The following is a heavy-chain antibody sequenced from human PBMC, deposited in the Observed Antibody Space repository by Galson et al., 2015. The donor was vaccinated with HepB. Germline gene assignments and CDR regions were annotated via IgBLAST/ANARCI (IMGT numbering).Heavy chain of an antibody. CDR3: ARDTGYSSGWLVDYYYYYYMDV. V-gene: IGHV1-69*13. Sequence: SVKVSCKASGGTFSSYAISWVRQAPGQGLEWMGGIIPIFGTANYAQKFQGRVTITADESTSTAYMELSSLRSEDTAVYYCARDTGYSSGWLVDYYYYYYMDVWGEGTTVTVSS. CDR1: GGTFSSYA. CDR2: IIPIFGTA. J-gene: IGHJ6*03. D-gene: IGHD6-19*01.